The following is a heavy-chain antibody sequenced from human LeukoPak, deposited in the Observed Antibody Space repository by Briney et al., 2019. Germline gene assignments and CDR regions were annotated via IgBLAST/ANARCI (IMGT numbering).Heavy chain of an antibody. CDR1: GGSFSGYY. D-gene: IGHD3-22*01. Sequence: PSETLSLTCAVYGGSFSGYYWSWIRQPPGKGLEWIGSIYYSGSTYYNPSLKSRVTISVDTSKNQFSLKLSSVTAADTAVYYCARHETTMIAPVTFDYWGQGTLVTVSS. V-gene: IGHV4-34*01. CDR3: ARHETTMIAPVTFDY. CDR2: IYYSGST. J-gene: IGHJ4*02.